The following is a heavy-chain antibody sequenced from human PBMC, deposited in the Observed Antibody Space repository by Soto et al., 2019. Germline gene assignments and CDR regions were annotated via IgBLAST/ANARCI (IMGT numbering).Heavy chain of an antibody. V-gene: IGHV4-34*01. D-gene: IGHD3-3*01. CDR3: ARVMRSGGPPYYDFWSGYHPSYYGMAA. CDR2: INHTGGT. J-gene: IGHJ6*02. CDR1: GGSFIGYE. Sequence: SQTPSLTCAAQGGSFIGYELRWIRQPTGKGLEWSGGINHTGGTNCNPSLKSRVTISVDTSKNQFSLQPSSVPAAAPAVYYCARVMRSGGPPYYDFWSGYHPSYYGMAAWAQGPTVT.